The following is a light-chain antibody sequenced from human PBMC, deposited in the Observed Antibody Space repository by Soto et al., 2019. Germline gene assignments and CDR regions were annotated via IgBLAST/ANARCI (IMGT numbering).Light chain of an antibody. Sequence: EIVLTQSPATLSLSPGDRATLSCRASQSVSSNYLAWYQQKPGQAPRLLIYGASMRATGIPDRFSASGSGTDFTLTIRRLEPEDFAMYFCHHYGSSPRTFGQGTKVEIK. CDR2: GAS. CDR3: HHYGSSPRT. V-gene: IGKV3-20*01. CDR1: QSVSSNY. J-gene: IGKJ1*01.